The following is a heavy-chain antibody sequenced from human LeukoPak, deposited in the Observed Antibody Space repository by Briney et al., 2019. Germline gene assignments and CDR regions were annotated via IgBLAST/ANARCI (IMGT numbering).Heavy chain of an antibody. J-gene: IGHJ6*03. Sequence: ASVKVSCKASGYTFTSYDINWVRQATGQELEWMGWMNPNSGNTGYAQKFQGRVTMTRNTSISTAYMELSSLRSEDTAVYYCARAVGATTFHYYYYMDVWGKGTTVTVSS. D-gene: IGHD1-26*01. CDR3: ARAVGATTFHYYYYMDV. CDR2: MNPNSGNT. CDR1: GYTFTSYD. V-gene: IGHV1-8*01.